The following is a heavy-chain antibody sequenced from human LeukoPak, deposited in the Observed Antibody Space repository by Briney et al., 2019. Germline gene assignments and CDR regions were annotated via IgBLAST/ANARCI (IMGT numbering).Heavy chain of an antibody. CDR3: ASRGGYKFRFTDYYYYYMDV. J-gene: IGHJ6*03. CDR1: GFTFSTYD. D-gene: IGHD5-24*01. Sequence: GSLRLSCAASGFTFSTYDMNWIRQAPGKGLEWIGEINHSGNNKYNPSLKSRVTISVDTSKNQFSLKLSSVTAADTAVYYCASRGGYKFRFTDYYYYYMDVWGNGTTVTVSS. V-gene: IGHV4-34*01. CDR2: INHSGNN.